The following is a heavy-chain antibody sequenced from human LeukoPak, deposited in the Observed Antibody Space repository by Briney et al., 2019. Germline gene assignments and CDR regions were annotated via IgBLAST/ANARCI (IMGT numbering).Heavy chain of an antibody. CDR3: ARDYYDSGLSSSDY. V-gene: IGHV3-21*01. Sequence: KPGGSLRLSCAASGFTFSTYTMNWVRQAPGKGLEWVSSISSSSYIFYADSVKGRFTISRDNAKNSLYLQMNSLRAEDTALYYCARDYYDSGLSSSDYWGQGTRVTISS. CDR2: ISSSSYI. J-gene: IGHJ4*02. CDR1: GFTFSTYT. D-gene: IGHD3-22*01.